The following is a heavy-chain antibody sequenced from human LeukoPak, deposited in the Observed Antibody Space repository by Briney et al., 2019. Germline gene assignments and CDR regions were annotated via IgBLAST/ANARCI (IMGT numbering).Heavy chain of an antibody. D-gene: IGHD3-16*01. CDR2: INHSGST. J-gene: IGHJ6*02. Sequence: LETLSLTCAVYGGSFSGYYWSWIRQPPGKGLEWIGEINHSGSTNYNPSLKSRVTISVDTSKNQFSLKLSSVTAADTAVYYCARVRVMLDGMDVWGQGTTVTVSS. CDR3: ARVRVMLDGMDV. V-gene: IGHV4-34*01. CDR1: GGSFSGYY.